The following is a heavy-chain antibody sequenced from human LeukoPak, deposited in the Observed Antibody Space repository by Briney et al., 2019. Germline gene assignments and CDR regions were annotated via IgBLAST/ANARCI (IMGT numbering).Heavy chain of an antibody. V-gene: IGHV1-2*02. Sequence: ASVKVSCKASRNNFTGYYFHWVRRAPGLGLEWMGWINPYTGGTINAQKFQGRVTMTRDTSISTAYMELSTVTSDDTAVYYCARVPPDSVSYHLDYWGQGTLVTVSS. CDR3: ARVPPDSVSYHLDY. D-gene: IGHD3-16*02. CDR2: INPYTGGT. CDR1: RNNFTGYY. J-gene: IGHJ4*02.